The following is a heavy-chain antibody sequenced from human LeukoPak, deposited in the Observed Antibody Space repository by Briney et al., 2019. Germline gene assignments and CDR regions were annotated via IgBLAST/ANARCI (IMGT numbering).Heavy chain of an antibody. V-gene: IGHV1-2*02. J-gene: IGHJ6*03. Sequence: ASVKVSCKASGYTFTGYYMHWVRQAPGQGLEWMGWINPNSGGTNYAQKFQGRVTMTRDTSISTAYMELSRLRSDDTAVYYSARDSGSYYYYMDVWGKGTTVTVSS. CDR2: INPNSGGT. D-gene: IGHD1-26*01. CDR3: ARDSGSYYYYMDV. CDR1: GYTFTGYY.